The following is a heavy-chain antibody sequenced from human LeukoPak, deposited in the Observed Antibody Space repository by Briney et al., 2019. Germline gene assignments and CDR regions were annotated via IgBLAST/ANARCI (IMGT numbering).Heavy chain of an antibody. J-gene: IGHJ4*02. CDR3: ARDPRGSYRYCFDY. CDR1: GGSFSGYF. CDR2: INHSGST. V-gene: IGHV4-34*01. Sequence: PSETLSLTCAVNGGSFSGYFWSWIRQPPGKGLEWIGEINHSGSTYYNASLKSRITISVDTSKRQFSLKLSSVTAADTAVYYCARDPRGSYRYCFDYWGQGTLVTVSS. D-gene: IGHD1-26*01.